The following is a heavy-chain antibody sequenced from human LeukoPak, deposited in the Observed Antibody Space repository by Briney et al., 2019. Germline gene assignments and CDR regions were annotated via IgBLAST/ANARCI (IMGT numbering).Heavy chain of an antibody. Sequence: SETLSLTCTVSGGSISSSSYYWGWIRQPPGKGMEWIGSIYYSGSTYYNPSLKSQVSISIDTSKNQFSLRLTSVTAADTAVYYCARQTGSGLFILPGGQGTLVTVSS. CDR1: GGSISSSSYY. D-gene: IGHD3/OR15-3a*01. J-gene: IGHJ4*02. CDR2: IYYSGST. V-gene: IGHV4-39*01. CDR3: ARQTGSGLFILP.